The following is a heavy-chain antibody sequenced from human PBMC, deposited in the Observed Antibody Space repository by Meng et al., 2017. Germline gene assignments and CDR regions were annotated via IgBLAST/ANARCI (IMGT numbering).Heavy chain of an antibody. D-gene: IGHD1-26*01. V-gene: IGHV3-33*01. CDR2: TWYDGSNK. CDR1: GFTFSSYG. J-gene: IGHJ3*02. CDR3: ARSGGPSGTYIGVFDI. Sequence: GESLKISCVASGFTFSSYGMHWVRQAPGKGLEWVAVTWYDGSNKFYADSVKGRFIISRDNSKNTLYLQMNSLRADDTAVYYCARSGGPSGTYIGVFDIWGQGTMVTVSS.